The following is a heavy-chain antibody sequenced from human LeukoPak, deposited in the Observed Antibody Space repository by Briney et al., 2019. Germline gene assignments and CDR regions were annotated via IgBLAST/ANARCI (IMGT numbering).Heavy chain of an antibody. V-gene: IGHV4-59*01. CDR2: SHYSGST. D-gene: IGHD6-25*01. CDR1: GGSIGRYY. CDR3: AREFRIPAARVYSFDS. Sequence: SQTLSLTCTVSGGSIGRYYWNWIRQPPGKGLEWIGSSHYSGSTNYNPSLKSRVSISVDASKNQFSLKLSSVTAADTAVYYCAREFRIPAARVYSFDSWGQGTLVTVLS. J-gene: IGHJ4*02.